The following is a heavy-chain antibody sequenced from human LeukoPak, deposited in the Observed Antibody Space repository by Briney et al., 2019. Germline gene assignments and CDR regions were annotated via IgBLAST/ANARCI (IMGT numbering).Heavy chain of an antibody. Sequence: GGSLRLSCAASGFIFSTYTVNWVRQAPGKGLEWVANIKQDGSEKYYVDSVKGRFTISRDNAKNSLYLQMNSLRAEDTAVYYCARDLSGDYVVDWGQGTLVTVSS. CDR1: GFIFSTYT. CDR2: IKQDGSEK. CDR3: ARDLSGDYVVD. V-gene: IGHV3-7*01. D-gene: IGHD4-17*01. J-gene: IGHJ4*02.